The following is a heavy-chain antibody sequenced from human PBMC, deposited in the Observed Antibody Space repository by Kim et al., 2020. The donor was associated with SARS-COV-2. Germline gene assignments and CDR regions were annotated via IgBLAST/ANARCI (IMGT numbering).Heavy chain of an antibody. CDR1: GGSISSSSYY. CDR2: IYYSGST. CDR3: ARQQAITMILVVKFPGWFDP. D-gene: IGHD3-22*01. V-gene: IGHV4-39*01. J-gene: IGHJ5*02. Sequence: SETLSLTCTVSGGSISSSSYYWGWIRQPPGKGPEWIGSIYYSGSTSYNPSLKSRVTISVDTSKNQFSLKLSSVTAADTAVYYCARQQAITMILVVKFPGWFDPWGQGTLVTVSS.